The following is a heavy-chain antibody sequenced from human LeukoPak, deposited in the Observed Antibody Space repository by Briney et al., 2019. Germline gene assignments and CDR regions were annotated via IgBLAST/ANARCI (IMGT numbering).Heavy chain of an antibody. CDR2: ISGSGGST. J-gene: IGHJ4*02. CDR3: AKAMLRIAAAGKVHFDY. Sequence: EGSLRLSCAASGFTFSSYAMSWVRQAPGKGLEWVSAISGSGGSTYYADSVKGRFTISRDNSKNTLYLQMNSLRAEDTAVYYCAKAMLRIAAAGKVHFDYWGQGTLVTVSS. D-gene: IGHD6-13*01. CDR1: GFTFSSYA. V-gene: IGHV3-23*01.